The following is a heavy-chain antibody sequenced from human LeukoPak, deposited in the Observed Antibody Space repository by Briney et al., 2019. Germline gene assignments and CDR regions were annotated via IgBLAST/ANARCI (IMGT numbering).Heavy chain of an antibody. Sequence: EASVTVSCKASGYTFTSYDINWVRQATGQGREWMGWMNPNSGNTGYAQKFQGRVTMTRNTSISTAYMELSSLRSEDTAVYYCARFVVGATTGDIWGQGTMVTVSS. CDR3: ARFVVGATTGDI. CDR1: GYTFTSYD. CDR2: MNPNSGNT. D-gene: IGHD1-26*01. V-gene: IGHV1-8*01. J-gene: IGHJ3*02.